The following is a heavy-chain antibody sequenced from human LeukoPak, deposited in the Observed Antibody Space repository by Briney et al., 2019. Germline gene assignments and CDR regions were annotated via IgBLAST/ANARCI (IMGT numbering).Heavy chain of an antibody. Sequence: GESLKISCNGSGYXFTTYWIGWVRQMPGKGLEWMGIIYPGDSDTTYSPSFQGQVTISADKSISTAYLQWSSLKASDTAMYYCARLHAYCGGDCYSGFDYWGQGTLVTVSS. J-gene: IGHJ4*02. D-gene: IGHD2-21*02. V-gene: IGHV5-51*01. CDR2: IYPGDSDT. CDR1: GYXFTTYW. CDR3: ARLHAYCGGDCYSGFDY.